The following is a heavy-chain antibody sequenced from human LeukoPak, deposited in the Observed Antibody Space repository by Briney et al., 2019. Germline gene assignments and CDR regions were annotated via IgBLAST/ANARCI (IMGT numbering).Heavy chain of an antibody. CDR3: TTGPIAARDYYYYMDV. J-gene: IGHJ6*03. CDR2: IKHKTDSGTT. D-gene: IGHD6-6*01. CDR1: GFTFSNAW. V-gene: IGHV3-15*01. Sequence: WGSLTLSCAASGFTFSNAWMSWVRQAPGKGLEWVGRIKHKTDSGTTDYAAPVKGRFTISRDDSKNTLYLQMNSLKTEDTAVYYCTTGPIAARDYYYYMDVWGKGTTVTVSS.